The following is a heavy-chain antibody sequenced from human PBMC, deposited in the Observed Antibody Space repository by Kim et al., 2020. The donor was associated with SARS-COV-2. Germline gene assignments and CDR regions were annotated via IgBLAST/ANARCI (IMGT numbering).Heavy chain of an antibody. CDR2: IDPSDSYT. V-gene: IGHV5-10-1*01. Sequence: GESLKISCKGSGYTFTSYWISWVRQMPGEGLEWMGRIDPSDSYTTYSPSFQGHVTISADKSISTAYLQWNSLKASDTAIYYCARPYSEYGDFDYWGQGALVTVSS. J-gene: IGHJ4*02. D-gene: IGHD2-15*01. CDR1: GYTFTSYW. CDR3: ARPYSEYGDFDY.